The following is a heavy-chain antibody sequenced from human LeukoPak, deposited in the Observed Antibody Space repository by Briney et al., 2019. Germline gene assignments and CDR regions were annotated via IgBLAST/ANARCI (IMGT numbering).Heavy chain of an antibody. Sequence: GGSLRLSCVVSGFTFSTSAMSWVRQAPGKGLEWVSGISESGGSTYYADSVKGRFTSSRDNSKNTLYLQMHNLRAEDTAAYCCAKGSFWGQGALVTVSS. V-gene: IGHV3-23*01. CDR2: ISESGGST. CDR1: GFTFSTSA. D-gene: IGHD3-10*01. CDR3: AKGSF. J-gene: IGHJ4*02.